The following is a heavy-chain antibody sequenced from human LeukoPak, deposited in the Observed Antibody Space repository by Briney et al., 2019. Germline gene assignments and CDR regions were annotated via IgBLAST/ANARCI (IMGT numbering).Heavy chain of an antibody. CDR2: ISSTGGTT. V-gene: IGHV3-23*01. CDR1: GFSFSSYG. D-gene: IGHD2-15*01. Sequence: GGSLRLSCAASGFSFSSYGMSWVRQAPGKGLEWVSPISSTGGTTYYADSVKGRFTISRDNSKNTLYLQMNSLRAEDTAIYYCAKNGDRGAYCSGGSCYPYYYYYMDVWGKGTTVTISS. J-gene: IGHJ6*03. CDR3: AKNGDRGAYCSGGSCYPYYYYYMDV.